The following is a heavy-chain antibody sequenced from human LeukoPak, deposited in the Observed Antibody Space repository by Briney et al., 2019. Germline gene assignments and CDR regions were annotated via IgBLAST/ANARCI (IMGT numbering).Heavy chain of an antibody. J-gene: IGHJ6*03. CDR1: GFTFSSYG. D-gene: IGHD3-10*01. Sequence: GGSLRLSCAASGFTFSSYGMHWVRQAPGKGLEWVAVIWYDGSIKFYVDSVKGRFTISRDNSKNTLYLQMNSLRAEDTAVYYCAKGSGSPPPYYYYYYMDVWGKGSTVTVSS. CDR3: AKGSGSPPPYYYYYYMDV. CDR2: IWYDGSIK. V-gene: IGHV3-30*02.